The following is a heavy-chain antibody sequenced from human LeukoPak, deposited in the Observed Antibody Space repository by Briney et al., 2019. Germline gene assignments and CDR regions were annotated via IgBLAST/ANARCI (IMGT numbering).Heavy chain of an antibody. CDR3: ARPGNDAFDI. J-gene: IGHJ3*02. CDR1: GFTFSSYS. V-gene: IGHV3-48*02. CDR2: ISSSNSTI. Sequence: GGSLRLSCAASGFTFSSYSMNWVRQAPGNGLEWVSYISSSNSTIYYAGSVKGRFTISRDNAKNSLYLQMNNLRDEDTAVYYCARPGNDAFDIWGQGTMVTVSS.